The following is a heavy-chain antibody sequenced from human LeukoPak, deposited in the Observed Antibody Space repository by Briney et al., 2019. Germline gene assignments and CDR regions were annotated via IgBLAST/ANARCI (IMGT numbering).Heavy chain of an antibody. CDR2: XXGXGGXT. Sequence: PAGGSLRLSCAXSXXTFXXXXXXXXXXXXXXXXXWXXTXXGXGGXTYYXDSXKGRXTISRDNSKNTLFLRMNSLRAEDTAVYFCAKQSLYDSSGHFHYWGQGTLVTVSS. CDR3: AKQSLYDSSGHFHY. CDR1: XXTFXXXX. D-gene: IGHD3-22*01. J-gene: IGHJ4*02. V-gene: IGHV3-23*01.